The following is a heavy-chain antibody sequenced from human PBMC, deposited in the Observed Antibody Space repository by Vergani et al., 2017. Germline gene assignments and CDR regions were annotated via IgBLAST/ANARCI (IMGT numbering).Heavy chain of an antibody. CDR3: ARKTHSSSVADWYCEL. CDR1: GGSISSSSYY. CDR2: IYYSGST. V-gene: IGHV4-39*01. Sequence: QLQLQESGPGLVKPSETLSLTCTVSGGSISSSSYYWGWIRQPPGKGLEWIGSIYYSGSTYYNPSLKSRVTISVDTSKNQFSLKLSSVTAADTAVYYCARKTHSSSVADWYCELWGRGTLVTVSS. D-gene: IGHD6-13*01. J-gene: IGHJ2*01.